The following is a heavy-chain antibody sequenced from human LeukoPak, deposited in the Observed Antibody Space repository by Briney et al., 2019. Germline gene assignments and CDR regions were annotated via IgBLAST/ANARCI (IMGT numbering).Heavy chain of an antibody. V-gene: IGHV4-34*01. CDR1: GGSFSGYY. CDR3: GGSKGYFDY. J-gene: IGHJ4*02. CDR2: INHSGST. Sequence: SETLSLTCAVYGGSFSGYYWSWIRQPPGKGLEWIGEINHSGSTNYNPSLKSRVTISVDTSKNQFSLKLSSVTAADTAVYYCGGSKGYFDYWGQGTLVTVSS. D-gene: IGHD2-15*01.